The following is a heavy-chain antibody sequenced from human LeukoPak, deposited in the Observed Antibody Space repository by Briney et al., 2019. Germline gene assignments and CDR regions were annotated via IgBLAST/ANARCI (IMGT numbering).Heavy chain of an antibody. CDR2: IKSKTDGGTT. CDR3: TTDSYGDYYYYYYMDV. J-gene: IGHJ6*03. CDR1: GFTFSSYG. V-gene: IGHV3-15*01. D-gene: IGHD4-17*01. Sequence: GGSLRLSCAASGFTFSSYGMSWVRQAPGKGLEWVGRIKSKTDGGTTDYAAPVKGRFTISRDDSKNTLYLQMNSLKTEDTAVYYCTTDSYGDYYYYYYMDVWGKGTTVTISS.